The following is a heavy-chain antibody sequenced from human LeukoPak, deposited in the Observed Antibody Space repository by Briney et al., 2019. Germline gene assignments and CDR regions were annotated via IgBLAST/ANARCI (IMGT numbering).Heavy chain of an antibody. CDR1: GGSISSYY. J-gene: IGHJ4*02. D-gene: IGHD4-11*01. CDR3: AGSRGAVSVDY. V-gene: IGHV4-59*01. CDR2: IYYSGST. Sequence: SETLSLTCTVSGGSISSYYWSWIRQPPGKGLEWIGYIYYSGSTNYHPSLKSRVTISVDTSKNQFPLRLTSVTAADTAVYYCAGSRGAVSVDYWGQGTLVTVSS.